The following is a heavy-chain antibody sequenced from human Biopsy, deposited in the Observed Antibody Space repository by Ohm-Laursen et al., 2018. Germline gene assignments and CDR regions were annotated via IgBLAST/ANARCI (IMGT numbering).Heavy chain of an antibody. V-gene: IGHV3-9*01. Sequence: SLRLSCTASGFTFEDFAMHWVRQTPGKGLEWVSGISWDSSRIDYADSVRGRFTISRDNAKNSLFLQMNSLRAEDTALYYCAKDRGVGVPPADHWGQGTLVTVSS. CDR2: ISWDSSRI. D-gene: IGHD1-26*01. CDR1: GFTFEDFA. J-gene: IGHJ4*02. CDR3: AKDRGVGVPPADH.